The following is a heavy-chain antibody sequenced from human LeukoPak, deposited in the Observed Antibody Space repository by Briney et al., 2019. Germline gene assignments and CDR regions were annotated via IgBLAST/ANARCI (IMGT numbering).Heavy chain of an antibody. Sequence: ASVKVSCKASGYTFTNNYLHWVRQAPGQGLEWMGMIYPRDGSTSYAQSFQGRVTVTRDTSTTTVHMELRGLRSEDTAVYCCARDQEGFDYWGQGTVVTVSS. J-gene: IGHJ4*02. CDR3: ARDQEGFDY. CDR2: IYPRDGST. CDR1: GYTFTNNY. V-gene: IGHV1-46*01.